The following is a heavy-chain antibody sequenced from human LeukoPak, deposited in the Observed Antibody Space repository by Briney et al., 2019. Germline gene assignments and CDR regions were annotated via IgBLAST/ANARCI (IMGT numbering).Heavy chain of an antibody. V-gene: IGHV3-30*04. CDR1: GFVSSASA. CDR2: ISHDGSDK. Sequence: PGGSLRLSCAASGFVSSASAMHWVRQGQGKGLEWVAVISHDGSDKFYADSVKGRFTISRDNSKNTLYLQMNSLRPEDTGVYYCARDGNSPADYWGQGTLVTVSS. CDR3: ARDGNSPADY. D-gene: IGHD1/OR15-1a*01. J-gene: IGHJ4*02.